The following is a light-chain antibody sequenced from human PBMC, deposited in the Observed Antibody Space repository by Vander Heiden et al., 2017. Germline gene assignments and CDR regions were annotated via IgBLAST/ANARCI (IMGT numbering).Light chain of an antibody. CDR1: QSVPSF. Sequence: EIVLTQSPATLSLSPGEGATLSCRASQSVPSFVAWYQQRRGQPPRLLIYDTSNRATDVQARFSGSGSGADFTLTISSLEPEDFAVYYCQHRANRRPSLTFGGGTKVEVK. J-gene: IGKJ4*01. CDR2: DTS. CDR3: QHRANRRPSLT. V-gene: IGKV3-11*01.